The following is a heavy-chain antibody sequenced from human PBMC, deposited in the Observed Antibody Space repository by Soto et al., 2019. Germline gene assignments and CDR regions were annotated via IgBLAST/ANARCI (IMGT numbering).Heavy chain of an antibody. CDR1: GFTFSSYG. V-gene: IGHV3-33*01. CDR2: IWYDGSNK. CDR3: ARYVSHFDY. Sequence: QVQLVESGGGVVQPGRSLRLSCAASGFTFSSYGMHWVRQAPGKGLEWVAVIWYDGSNKYYADSVKGRFTISRDNPKNTLYLQMNSLRAEDTAVYYCARYVSHFDYWGQGTLVTVSS. D-gene: IGHD3-10*02. J-gene: IGHJ4*02.